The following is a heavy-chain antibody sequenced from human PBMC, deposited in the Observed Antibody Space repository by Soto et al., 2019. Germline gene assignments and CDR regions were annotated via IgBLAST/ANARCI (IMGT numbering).Heavy chain of an antibody. D-gene: IGHD4-17*01. Sequence: SETLSLTCAVSGGSISSGGYPWNWIRQPPGKGLEWIGNIYHSGSTYYNASLKSRVTISVDRSKNQFSLKLSSVTAADTAVYYCGRGDYANAFDIWGQGTMVTVSS. CDR2: IYHSGST. V-gene: IGHV4-30-2*01. CDR3: GRGDYANAFDI. J-gene: IGHJ3*02. CDR1: GGSISSGGYP.